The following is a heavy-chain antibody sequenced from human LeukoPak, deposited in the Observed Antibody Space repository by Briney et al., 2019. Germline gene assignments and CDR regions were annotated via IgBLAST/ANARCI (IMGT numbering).Heavy chain of an antibody. D-gene: IGHD6-13*01. CDR1: GGSISSYY. V-gene: IGHV4-59*01. Sequence: SETLSLACTVSGGSISSYYWSWIRQPPGKGLEWIGYTYYNGSTNYNPSLKSRVTISVDTSKNQFSLKLSSVTAADTAVYYCAREDSSSWYVDWGRGTLVTVSS. J-gene: IGHJ4*02. CDR3: AREDSSSWYVD. CDR2: TYYNGST.